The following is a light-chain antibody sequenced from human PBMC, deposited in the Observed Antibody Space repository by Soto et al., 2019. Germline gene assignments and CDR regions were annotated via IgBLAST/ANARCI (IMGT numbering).Light chain of an antibody. J-gene: IGKJ1*01. CDR1: QSLSSN. V-gene: IGKV3-15*01. CDR2: GAS. Sequence: EIVMTQSPATLSVSPGERATLSCRASQSLSSNLAWYQQKPGQAPRLLIYGASTRATGIPARFSGSGSGTEFTLTISSLQSEDFAVYYCQQYNTWPRTFGQGTKGDIK. CDR3: QQYNTWPRT.